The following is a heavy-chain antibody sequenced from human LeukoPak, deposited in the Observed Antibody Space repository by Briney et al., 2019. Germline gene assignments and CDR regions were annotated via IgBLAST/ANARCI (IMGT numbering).Heavy chain of an antibody. J-gene: IGHJ4*02. V-gene: IGHV4-39*02. D-gene: IGHD4-23*01. CDR2: IYYSGST. CDR3: ARGLITTMVTTGY. CDR1: GGSISNGAYY. Sequence: SETLSLTCSVSGGSISNGAYYWVWIRQPPGKGLEWIGSIYYSGSTFYNSSLKSRVTIAVDTSKNHFSLKLSSVTAADTAVYYCARGLITTMVTTGYWGQGTLVTVSS.